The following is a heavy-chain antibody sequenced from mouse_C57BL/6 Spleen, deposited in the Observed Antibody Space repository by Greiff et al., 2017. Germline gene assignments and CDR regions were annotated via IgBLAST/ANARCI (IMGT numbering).Heavy chain of an antibody. Sequence: EVKLQESGPGLVKPSQSLSLTCSVTGYSITSGYYWNWIRQFPGNKLEWMGYISYDGSNNYNPSLKNRIAITRDTSKNQFYLKLNSVTTEDTATYYCAREDVSSLYYFDYWGLGTTLTVSA. V-gene: IGHV3-6*01. D-gene: IGHD1-1*01. CDR1: GYSITSGYY. J-gene: IGHJ2*01. CDR3: AREDVSSLYYFDY. CDR2: ISYDGSN.